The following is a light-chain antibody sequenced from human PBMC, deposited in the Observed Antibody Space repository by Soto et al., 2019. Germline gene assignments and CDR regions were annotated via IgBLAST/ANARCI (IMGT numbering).Light chain of an antibody. J-gene: IGKJ4*01. V-gene: IGKV3-15*01. CDR2: VAY. Sequence: EIVMTQSPVSLSVSPGDRATLSCRASQSVSSNLAWYQQKPGQTPKLLIYVAYTRATGIPARFSGSGSGTEFTLTISSLQSEDFAVYYCQQYNVWPLTFGGGTKVEFK. CDR3: QQYNVWPLT. CDR1: QSVSSN.